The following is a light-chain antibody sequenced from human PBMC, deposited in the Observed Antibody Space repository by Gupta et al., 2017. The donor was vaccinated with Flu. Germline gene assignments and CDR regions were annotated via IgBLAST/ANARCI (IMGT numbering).Light chain of an antibody. Sequence: QSALTQPASVSGSPGQSITISFTGTSSDIGNYNYVSWYQHHPGKVPKLMIYEVTSRLSGVSNRFSGSKSGNTASLTISGLQAEDEADYYCSSYTTSGLSVFGGGTKVTVL. CDR2: EVT. CDR1: SSDIGNYNY. V-gene: IGLV2-14*01. CDR3: SSYTTSGLSV. J-gene: IGLJ3*02.